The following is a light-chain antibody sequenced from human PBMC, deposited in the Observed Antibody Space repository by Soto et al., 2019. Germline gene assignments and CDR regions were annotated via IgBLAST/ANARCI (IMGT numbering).Light chain of an antibody. CDR3: QQYNNWPYT. J-gene: IGKJ2*01. CDR1: QSVSTN. Sequence: EIVMTQSPATLSVSPGERVTLSCRASQSVSTNLAWYQQKPGQAPRLLIYGASSRATGVPATVSGSGSGTDFTLTISSLQSEDFAVYYCQQYNNWPYTFGQGTKLEIK. CDR2: GAS. V-gene: IGKV3-15*01.